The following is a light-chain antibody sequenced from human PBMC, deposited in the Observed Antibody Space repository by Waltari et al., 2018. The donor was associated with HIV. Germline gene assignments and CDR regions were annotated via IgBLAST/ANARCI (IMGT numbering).Light chain of an antibody. J-gene: IGKJ1*01. Sequence: EIVLTQSPGTLSVSPGERATLSCRASQSLSSNSLAWYQHKPGQSPRLVIYKTTSRATGIPERFSGSGSGTDFTFTISRLVPEDFAVYYCQHCDKSPPWTCGQGTKVEIK. V-gene: IGKV3-20*01. CDR3: QHCDKSPPWT. CDR2: KTT. CDR1: QSLSSNS.